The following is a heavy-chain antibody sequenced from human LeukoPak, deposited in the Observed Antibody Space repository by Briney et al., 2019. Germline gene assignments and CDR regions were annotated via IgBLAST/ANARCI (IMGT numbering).Heavy chain of an antibody. CDR1: GGSISSGGYS. V-gene: IGHV4-30-2*01. D-gene: IGHD3-22*01. J-gene: IGHJ5*02. CDR3: ARGGLIVVADRLNWFDP. Sequence: KPSQTLSLTCAVSGGSISSGGYSWSWIRQPPGKGLEWIGYINHSGSTNYNPSLKSRVTISVDTSKNQFSLKLSSVTAADTAVYYCARGGLIVVADRLNWFDPWGQGTLVTVSS. CDR2: INHSGST.